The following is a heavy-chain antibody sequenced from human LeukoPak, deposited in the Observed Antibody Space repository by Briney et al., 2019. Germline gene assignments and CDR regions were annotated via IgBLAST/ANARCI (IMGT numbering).Heavy chain of an antibody. Sequence: GVSLRLFCAASGLTFSSFDVNWVRQAPGKGLEWISYISSTFEIHYADSVKGRFTISRDNYKNTLSLQMNSMRVEYTDVYYCAKRKSQLAATTCFDYWGQGTLVTVSS. V-gene: IGHV3-48*01. J-gene: IGHJ4*02. D-gene: IGHD1-1*01. CDR1: GLTFSSFD. CDR3: AKRKSQLAATTCFDY. CDR2: ISSTFEI.